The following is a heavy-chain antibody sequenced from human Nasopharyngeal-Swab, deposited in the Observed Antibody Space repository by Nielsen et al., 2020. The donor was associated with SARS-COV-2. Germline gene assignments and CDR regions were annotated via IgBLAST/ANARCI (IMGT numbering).Heavy chain of an antibody. CDR3: ARIYCSTTSCSNFDY. CDR2: SHYSGST. D-gene: IGHD2-2*01. V-gene: IGHV4-31*03. J-gene: IGHJ4*02. Sequence: SETLSLTCSVSGASISSVGYYWIWIRQHPGKCLEWIGSSHYSGSTYYNPSLKSRVTISVDTSKNQFSLELSSVTAADTAVYYCARIYCSTTSCSNFDYWGQGTLVTVSS. CDR1: GASISSVGYY.